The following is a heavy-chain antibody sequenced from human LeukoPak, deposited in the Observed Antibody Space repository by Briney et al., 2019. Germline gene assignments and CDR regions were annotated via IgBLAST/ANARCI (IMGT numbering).Heavy chain of an antibody. Sequence: ASVKVSCKASGYTFPSYGISWVRQAPGQGLEWMGWISAHNGDTNYAQKFQGRVSMTTDTSTRTRYMELRSLTSDDTAVYYCTRDLKRTVGATTTSDYWGQGTLVTVSS. CDR3: TRDLKRTVGATTTSDY. J-gene: IGHJ4*02. CDR1: GYTFPSYG. D-gene: IGHD1-26*01. V-gene: IGHV1-18*01. CDR2: ISAHNGDT.